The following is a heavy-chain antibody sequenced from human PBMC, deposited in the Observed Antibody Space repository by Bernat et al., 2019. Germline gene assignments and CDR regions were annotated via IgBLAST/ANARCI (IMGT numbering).Heavy chain of an antibody. V-gene: IGHV3-30*18. J-gene: IGHJ4*02. CDR1: GFTFSSYG. CDR3: VKTEGWLVSRPPFDY. CDR2: ISYDGRDK. Sequence: QVQLVESGGGVVQPGTSLRLSCAASGFTFSSYGMHWVRQAPGKGLEWVALISYDGRDKYYVDSVKGRFTISRDKSKNTLYLQMNSLRDEDTAVYHCVKTEGWLVSRPPFDYWGQGTLVTVSS. D-gene: IGHD6-19*01.